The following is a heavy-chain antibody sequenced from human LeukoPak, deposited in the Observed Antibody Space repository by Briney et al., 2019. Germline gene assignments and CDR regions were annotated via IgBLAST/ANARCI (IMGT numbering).Heavy chain of an antibody. V-gene: IGHV4-30-4*08. CDR2: IYYSGST. CDR3: ARESRITIFGVVTYYFDY. D-gene: IGHD3-3*01. Sequence: PSQTLSLTCTVSGGSISSGVYYWSWIRQPPGKGLEWFGYIYYSGSTYYNPSLKSRVTISVDTSKNQFSLKLSSVTAADTAVYYCARESRITIFGVVTYYFDYWGQGTLVTVSS. CDR1: GGSISSGVYY. J-gene: IGHJ4*02.